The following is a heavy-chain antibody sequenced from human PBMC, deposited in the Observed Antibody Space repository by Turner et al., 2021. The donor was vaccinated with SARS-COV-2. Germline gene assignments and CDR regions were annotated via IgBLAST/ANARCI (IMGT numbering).Heavy chain of an antibody. D-gene: IGHD2-2*01. J-gene: IGHJ5*02. CDR2: FDPEDGET. V-gene: IGHV1-24*01. CDR3: ATGYQLRVNWFDP. Sequence: QVQLVQSGAEVKKPGASVKVSCKISGYTLTELSMYWVRQAPGKGREWMGVFDPEDGETIYAQNFQGRVTMTEDTSTDTAYMELSSLRSEDTAVYFCATGYQLRVNWFDPWGQGTLVTVSS. CDR1: GYTLTELS.